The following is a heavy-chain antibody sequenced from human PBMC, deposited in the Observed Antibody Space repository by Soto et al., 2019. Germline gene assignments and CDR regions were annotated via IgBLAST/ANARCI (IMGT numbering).Heavy chain of an antibody. D-gene: IGHD2-2*01. CDR3: ARDPEDIVLVPAAGQGDY. CDR2: ISYDGSKK. Sequence: QVQLVESGGGVVQPGRSLRLSCAASGFTFCSYAMQWFRQAPGKGLEGVEVISYDGSKKYYANSVKGGFTISRDNSKNTLYLHMNCLRAEDTAVYYCARDPEDIVLVPAAGQGDYWGQGTLVTVST. J-gene: IGHJ4*02. V-gene: IGHV3-30-3*01. CDR1: GFTFCSYA.